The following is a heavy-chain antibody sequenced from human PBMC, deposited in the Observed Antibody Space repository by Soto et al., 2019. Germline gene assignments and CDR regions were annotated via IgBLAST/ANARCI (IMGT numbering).Heavy chain of an antibody. V-gene: IGHV3-30-3*01. Sequence: GGSLRLSCAASGFTFSSYAMHWVRQAPGKGLEWVAVISYDGSNKYYADSVKGRFTISRDNSKNTLYLQMNSLRAEDTAVYYCARDQDSSGLVYFDYWGQGTLVTVSS. CDR1: GFTFSSYA. D-gene: IGHD3-22*01. CDR3: ARDQDSSGLVYFDY. CDR2: ISYDGSNK. J-gene: IGHJ4*02.